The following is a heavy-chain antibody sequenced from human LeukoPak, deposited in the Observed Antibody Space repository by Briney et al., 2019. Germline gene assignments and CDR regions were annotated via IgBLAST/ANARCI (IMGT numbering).Heavy chain of an antibody. CDR3: ARGLTTVTYDS. V-gene: IGHV4-31*11. CDR2: ISYSGST. CDR1: GGSVTSSGGYY. J-gene: IGHJ4*02. D-gene: IGHD4-17*01. Sequence: SETLSLTCAVSGGSVTSSGGYYWSWIRQHPGEGLEWIGYISYSGSTYYNPSLKTRVTISLDTSKNQFSLKLSSVTAADTAVYFCARGLTTVTYDSWGQGTLVTVSS.